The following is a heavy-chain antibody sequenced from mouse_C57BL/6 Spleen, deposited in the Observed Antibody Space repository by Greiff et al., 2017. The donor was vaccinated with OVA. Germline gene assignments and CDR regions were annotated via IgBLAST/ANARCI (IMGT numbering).Heavy chain of an antibody. J-gene: IGHJ2*01. Sequence: EVKLMESGAGLVKPGGSLKLSCAASGFTFSSYAMSWVRQTPEKRLEWVAYISSGGDYIYYADTVKGRFTISRDNARNTLYLQMSSLKSEDTAMYYCTRVTVVAGNFDYWGQGTTLTVSS. CDR2: ISSGGDYI. D-gene: IGHD1-1*01. CDR3: TRVTVVAGNFDY. V-gene: IGHV5-9-1*02. CDR1: GFTFSSYA.